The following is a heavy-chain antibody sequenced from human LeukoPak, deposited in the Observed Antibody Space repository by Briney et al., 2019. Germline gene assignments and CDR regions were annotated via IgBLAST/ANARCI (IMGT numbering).Heavy chain of an antibody. CDR1: GFTFNNFT. Sequence: WGSLRISCAASGFTFNNFTIRGGRQAPSEGLVWVSTISRSGGSTYYADSVKGRFTISRDNSKNMLYLQMNSLRAEDTAVYYCAKDQDWPTAMITNWGQGTLVTVSS. J-gene: IGHJ4*02. CDR2: ISRSGGST. V-gene: IGHV3-23*01. CDR3: AKDQDWPTAMITN. D-gene: IGHD5-18*01.